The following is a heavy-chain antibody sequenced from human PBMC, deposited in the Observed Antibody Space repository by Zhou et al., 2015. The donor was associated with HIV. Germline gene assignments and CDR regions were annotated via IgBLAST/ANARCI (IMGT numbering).Heavy chain of an antibody. Sequence: QVQLVQSGAEVKKPGASVKVSCKASGYTFTSYGISWVRQAPGQGLEWMGGIIPIFGTANYAQKFQGRVTITADESTSTAYMELSSLRSEDTAVYYCARERNYGSGHDAFDIWGQGTMVTVSS. CDR3: ARERNYGSGHDAFDI. J-gene: IGHJ3*02. V-gene: IGHV1-69*13. D-gene: IGHD3-10*01. CDR1: GYTFTSYG. CDR2: IIPIFGTA.